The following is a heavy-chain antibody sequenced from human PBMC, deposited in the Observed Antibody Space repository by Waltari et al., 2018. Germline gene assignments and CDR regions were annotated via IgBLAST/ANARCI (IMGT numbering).Heavy chain of an antibody. D-gene: IGHD5-18*01. CDR2: INPNRGGT. V-gene: IGHV1-2*02. Sequence: QVQLVQSGAEVKKPGASVKVSCKASGYTFTGYYMHWVRQAPGQGLEWRGWINPNRGGTNYAQKFQGRVTMTRDTSISTAYMELSRLRSDDTAVYYCARAIGYSYGQTLDYWGQGTLVTVSS. CDR3: ARAIGYSYGQTLDY. CDR1: GYTFTGYY. J-gene: IGHJ4*02.